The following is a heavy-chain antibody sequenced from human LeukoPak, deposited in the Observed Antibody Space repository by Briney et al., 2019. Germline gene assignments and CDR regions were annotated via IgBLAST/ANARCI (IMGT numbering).Heavy chain of an antibody. D-gene: IGHD2-15*01. V-gene: IGHV1-2*02. CDR3: AGLCSGGSCYGAFDI. CDR1: GYTFTGYY. Sequence: ASVKVSCKASGYTFTGYYMHWVRQAPGQGLEWMGWINPNSGGTNYAQKFQGRVTMTRDTSISTAYMELSRLRSDDTAVYYCAGLCSGGSCYGAFDIWGQGTMVTVSS. CDR2: INPNSGGT. J-gene: IGHJ3*02.